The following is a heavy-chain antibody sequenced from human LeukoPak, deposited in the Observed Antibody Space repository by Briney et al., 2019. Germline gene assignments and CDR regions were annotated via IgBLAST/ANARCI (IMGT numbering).Heavy chain of an antibody. CDR3: VTRDANGDHDY. Sequence: GGSLRLSCGASGFTFRSYWMSWVRQAPGKGLEWVANIKQDGSEKYYVDSVKGRFTISRDNAKNSLYLQMNSLRAEDTALYYCVTRDANGDHDYWGQGTLVTVSS. J-gene: IGHJ4*02. CDR2: IKQDGSEK. CDR1: GFTFRSYW. V-gene: IGHV3-7*03. D-gene: IGHD4-17*01.